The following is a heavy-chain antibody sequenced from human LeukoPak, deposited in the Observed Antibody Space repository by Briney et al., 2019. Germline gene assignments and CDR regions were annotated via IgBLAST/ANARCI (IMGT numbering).Heavy chain of an antibody. Sequence: SQTLSLTCTVSGGSISSGDYYWSWIRQPPGKDLEWIGYIYYSGSTYYNPSLKSRVTISVDTSKNQFSLKLSSVTAADTAVYYCAAYGDYTARFDYWGQGTLVTVSS. D-gene: IGHD4-17*01. CDR2: IYYSGST. CDR3: AAYGDYTARFDY. CDR1: GGSISSGDYY. J-gene: IGHJ4*02. V-gene: IGHV4-30-4*01.